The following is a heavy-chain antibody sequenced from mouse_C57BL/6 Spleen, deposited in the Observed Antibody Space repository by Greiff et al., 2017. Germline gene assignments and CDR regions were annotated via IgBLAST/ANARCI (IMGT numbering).Heavy chain of an antibody. D-gene: IGHD1-1*01. CDR1: GYSFTGYY. J-gene: IGHJ4*01. CDR2: INPSTGGT. CDR3: ATTVVATEAMDY. V-gene: IGHV1-42*01. Sequence: VQLQQSGPELVKPGASVKISCKASGYSFTGYYMNWVKQSPEKSLEWIGEINPSTGGTTYNQKFKAKATLTVDKSSSTAYMQLKSLTSEDSAVYYCATTVVATEAMDYWGQGTSVTVSS.